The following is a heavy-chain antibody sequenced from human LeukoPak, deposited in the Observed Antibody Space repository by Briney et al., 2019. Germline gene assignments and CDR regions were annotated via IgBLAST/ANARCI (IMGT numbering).Heavy chain of an antibody. CDR1: GYTFTSYY. V-gene: IGHV1-46*01. D-gene: IGHD3-22*01. CDR2: INPSGGST. J-gene: IGHJ4*02. Sequence: GASVKVSCKASGYTFTSYYMHWVRQAPGQGLEWMGIINPSGGSTSYAQKFQGRVTMTRDTSTSTVYMELSSLRSEDTAVYYCARGGSPYYYDSSGNLDYWGQGTLVTVSS. CDR3: ARGGSPYYYDSSGNLDY.